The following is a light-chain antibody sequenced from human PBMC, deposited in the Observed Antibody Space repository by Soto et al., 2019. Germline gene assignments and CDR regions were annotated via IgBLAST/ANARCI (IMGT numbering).Light chain of an antibody. Sequence: DIQMTQSPSTLSASVGDRVTITCRASQSISSWLAWYQHKPGKAPKLLIFGASSRATGIPDRFSGSGSGTDFTLTISRLEPEDFAVYYCQQYASSPWAFGQGTKVDIK. V-gene: IGKV1-5*01. CDR3: QQYASSPWA. J-gene: IGKJ1*01. CDR2: GAS. CDR1: QSISSW.